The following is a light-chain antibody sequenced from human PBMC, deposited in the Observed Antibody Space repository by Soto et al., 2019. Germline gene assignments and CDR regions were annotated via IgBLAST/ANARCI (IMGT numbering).Light chain of an antibody. CDR1: EGVSAC. J-gene: IGKJ2*01. V-gene: IGKV3D-20*02. CDR3: QQCGPFRYT. Sequence: EIVLTQTPATLSLSPGERATFSCRASEGVSACLNWYQHKPGQPPTLLISDTSKRATGIPDRFSGSRSGTDFTLTISRLEPEDFAVYYCQQCGPFRYTFGQGTKLEIK. CDR2: DTS.